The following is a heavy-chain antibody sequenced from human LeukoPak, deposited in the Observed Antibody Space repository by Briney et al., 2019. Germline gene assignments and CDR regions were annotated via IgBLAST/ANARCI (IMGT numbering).Heavy chain of an antibody. CDR1: GYTFTSYG. CDR3: ARVAEGIQLWLFDDY. V-gene: IGHV1-18*01. D-gene: IGHD5-18*01. J-gene: IGHJ4*02. CDR2: ISAYNGDT. Sequence: ASVKVSCKASGYTFTSYGISWVRQSPGQGLEWMGWISAYNGDTNYAQKLQGRVTMTTDTSTSTAYMELRSLRSDDTAVYYCARVAEGIQLWLFDDYWGQGTLVTVSS.